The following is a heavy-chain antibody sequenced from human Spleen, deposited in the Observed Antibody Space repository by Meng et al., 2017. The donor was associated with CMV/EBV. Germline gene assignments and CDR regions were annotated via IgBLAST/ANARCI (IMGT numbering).Heavy chain of an antibody. CDR3: ARDLTEYQPYFDY. D-gene: IGHD2-2*01. J-gene: IGHJ4*02. CDR1: EYTFTGYY. V-gene: IGHV1-2*02. Sequence: ASVKVSCKASEYTFTGYYMHWVRQVPGQGLEWMGWINPNSGGTNYAQKFQGRVTLTRDTSISTAYMELSSLRSDDTAVYYCARDLTEYQPYFDYWGQGTLVTVSS. CDR2: INPNSGGT.